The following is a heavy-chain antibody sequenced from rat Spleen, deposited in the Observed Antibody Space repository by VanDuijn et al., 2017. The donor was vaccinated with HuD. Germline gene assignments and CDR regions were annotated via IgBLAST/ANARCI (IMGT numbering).Heavy chain of an antibody. D-gene: IGHD4-3*01. CDR2: ISYDGSGT. CDR3: ARHNSGYGVMDA. V-gene: IGHV5-7*01. CDR1: GFTFSNYD. Sequence: EVQLVESGGGLVQPGRSLKLSCAASGFTFSNYDMAWVRQAPTKGLEWVASISYDGSGTYYRDSVKGRFTISRDNAKSTLYLQMDSLRSEDTATYYCARHNSGYGVMDAWGQGASVTVSS. J-gene: IGHJ4*01.